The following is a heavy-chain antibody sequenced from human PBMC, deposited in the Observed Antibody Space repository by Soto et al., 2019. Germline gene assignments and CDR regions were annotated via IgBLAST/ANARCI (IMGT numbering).Heavy chain of an antibody. CDR3: VKGEGELLGGD. V-gene: IGHV3-43*01. CDR1: GFTFDDYT. J-gene: IGHJ4*02. D-gene: IGHD2-15*01. Sequence: EVQLVESGGGVVQSGGSLRLSCAASGFTFDDYTMHWVRQSPGKGLEWVSLISWDGSKRFYADSVEGRFTISRDNSKNSLYLQMNSLTTEDSAFYQCVKGEGELLGGDWGQGTLVTVSS. CDR2: ISWDGSKR.